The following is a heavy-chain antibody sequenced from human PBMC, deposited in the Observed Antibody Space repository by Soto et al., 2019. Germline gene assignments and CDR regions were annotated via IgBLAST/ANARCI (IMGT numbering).Heavy chain of an antibody. CDR1: GWTISSGGYS. CDR2: IYHSGST. D-gene: IGHD2-15*01. V-gene: IGHV4-30-2*05. CDR3: ARGSVVAATLFDY. J-gene: IGHJ4*02. Sequence: SQCHKCPTAGWTISSGGYSWSWIRQPPGKGLEWIGYIYHSGSTYYNPSLKSRVTISVDTSKNQFSLKLSSVTAADTAVYYCARGSVVAATLFDYWGQG.